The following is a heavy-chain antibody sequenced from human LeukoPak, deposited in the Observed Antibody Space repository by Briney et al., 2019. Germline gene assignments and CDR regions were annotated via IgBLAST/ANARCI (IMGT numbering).Heavy chain of an antibody. CDR3: ARRAGLHSLDY. D-gene: IGHD5/OR15-5a*01. CDR1: GGSISNYY. CDR2: ISHSGST. Sequence: PSENLSLNCTVSGGSISNYYWSWIRQPPGKGLEWIGYISHSGSTNYNPSLKSRVTISVDTSKNQFSLRLSSVTAADTALYFCARRAGLHSLDYWDQGTLVTVSS. J-gene: IGHJ4*02. V-gene: IGHV4-59*12.